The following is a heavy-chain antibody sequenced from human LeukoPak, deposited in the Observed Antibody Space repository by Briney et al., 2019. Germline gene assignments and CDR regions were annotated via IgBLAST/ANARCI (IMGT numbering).Heavy chain of an antibody. Sequence: ASVKVSCKASGYIFTAQAIQWVRQAPGQSLEWMGWINAGNGNTKYSQKFQGRVTITRDTSASTAYMELSSLTYEDTAVYYCAKDGWRFLGFDPWGQGTQVTVSS. D-gene: IGHD3-3*01. J-gene: IGHJ5*02. V-gene: IGHV1-3*01. CDR3: AKDGWRFLGFDP. CDR1: GYIFTAQA. CDR2: INAGNGNT.